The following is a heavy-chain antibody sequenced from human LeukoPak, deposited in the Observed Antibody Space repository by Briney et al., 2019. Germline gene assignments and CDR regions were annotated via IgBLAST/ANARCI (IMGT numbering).Heavy chain of an antibody. CDR3: ASPYDILTGYYRKIPYYYYGMDV. J-gene: IGHJ6*02. CDR2: IIPIFGTA. CDR1: GGTFSSYA. V-gene: IGHV1-69*13. Sequence: SVKVSCKASGGTFSSYAISWVRQAPGQGLEWMGGIIPIFGTANYAQKFQGRVTITADESTSTAYMELSSLRSEDTAVYYCASPYDILTGYYRKIPYYYYGMDVWGQGTTVTVSS. D-gene: IGHD3-9*01.